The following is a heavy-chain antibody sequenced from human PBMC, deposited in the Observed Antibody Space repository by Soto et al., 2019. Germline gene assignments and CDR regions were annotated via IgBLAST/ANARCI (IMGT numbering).Heavy chain of an antibody. CDR1: GGSISSGGYY. V-gene: IGHV4-31*03. CDR2: IYYSGST. CDR3: ARGGPFYSDIVPPFHLYIDY. J-gene: IGHJ4*02. D-gene: IGHD5-12*01. Sequence: PSETLSLTCTVSGGSISSGGYYWSWIRQHPGKGLEWIGYIYYSGSTYYNPSLKSRVTISVDTSKNQFSLQLSSVTAADTAVYYCARGGPFYSDIVPPFHLYIDYSGQGTLVTVSS.